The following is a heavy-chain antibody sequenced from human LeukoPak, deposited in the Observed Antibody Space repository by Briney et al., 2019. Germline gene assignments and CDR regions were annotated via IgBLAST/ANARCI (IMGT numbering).Heavy chain of an antibody. D-gene: IGHD4-17*01. V-gene: IGHV3-21*01. CDR3: AREENGDFPYYYDCMDV. CDR1: GFTFSSYS. J-gene: IGHJ6*03. CDR2: ISSSSSNI. Sequence: PGGSLRLSCAASGFTFSSYSMNWVRQAPGKGLEWVSSISSSSSNIYNADSVKGRFTFSRTNAKNSLYPQMNSLRAEDTAVYYCAREENGDFPYYYDCMDVWGKGTTVTVSS.